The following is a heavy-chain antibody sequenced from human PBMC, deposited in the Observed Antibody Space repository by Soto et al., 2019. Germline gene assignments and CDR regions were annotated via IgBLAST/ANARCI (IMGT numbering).Heavy chain of an antibody. J-gene: IGHJ3*02. V-gene: IGHV3-74*01. CDR2: INSDGSST. CDR3: ARGLIAGHPGDAFDI. Sequence: GGSLRLSCAASGFTFSSYWMHWVRQAPGKGLVWVSRINSDGSSTSYADSVKGRFTISRDNDKNTLYLQMNSLRAEDTAVYCCARGLIAGHPGDAFDIWGQGTMVTVSS. CDR1: GFTFSSYW. D-gene: IGHD6-13*01.